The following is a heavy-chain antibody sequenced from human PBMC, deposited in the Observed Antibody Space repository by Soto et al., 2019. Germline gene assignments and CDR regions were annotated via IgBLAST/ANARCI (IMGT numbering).Heavy chain of an antibody. CDR3: ARASSSSSAADY. V-gene: IGHV4-30-2*01. J-gene: IGHJ4*02. D-gene: IGHD6-6*01. CDR1: GGSISSGGYS. CDR2: IYHSGST. Sequence: SETLSLTCAVSGGSISSGGYSWSWIRQPPGKGLEWIGYIYHSGSTYYNPSLKSRVTISVDRSKNQFSLKLSSVTAADTAVYYCARASSSSSAADYWGQGLQVTVSS.